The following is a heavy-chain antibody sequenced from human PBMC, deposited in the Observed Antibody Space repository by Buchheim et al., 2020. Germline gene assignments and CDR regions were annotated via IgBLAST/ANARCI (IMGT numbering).Heavy chain of an antibody. J-gene: IGHJ6*02. D-gene: IGHD6-19*01. V-gene: IGHV4-34*01. Sequence: QVQLQQWGAGLLKPSETLSLTCAVYGGSFSGYYWSWIRQPPGKGLEWIGEINHSGSTNYNPSLKSRVTISVDTSKNQFSLKLSSVTAADTAVYYYARERAVAGPIYYYYYGMDVWGQGTT. CDR3: ARERAVAGPIYYYYYGMDV. CDR2: INHSGST. CDR1: GGSFSGYY.